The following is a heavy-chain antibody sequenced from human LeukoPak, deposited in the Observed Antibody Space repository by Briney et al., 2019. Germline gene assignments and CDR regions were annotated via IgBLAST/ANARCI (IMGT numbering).Heavy chain of an antibody. J-gene: IGHJ4*02. D-gene: IGHD3-22*01. V-gene: IGHV3-23*01. CDR3: ARGSTYYDSSGQVPFDY. CDR1: GFTFSSYA. CDR2: ISGSGGST. Sequence: PGGSLRLSCAASGFTFSSYAMSWVRQAPGKGLEWVSAISGSGGSTYYADSVKGRFTISRDNAKNSLYLQMNGLRAEDTAVYYCARGSTYYDSSGQVPFDYWGQGTLVTVSS.